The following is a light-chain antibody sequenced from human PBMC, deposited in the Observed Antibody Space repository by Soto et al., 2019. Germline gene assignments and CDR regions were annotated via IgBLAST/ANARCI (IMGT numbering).Light chain of an antibody. Sequence: QAVVTQPPSVSAAPGQTVTISCSGSSSNIGNNYVSWYQQLPGTAPKLLIYENNKRPSGIPDRFSGSKSGTSATLGITGLQTGDEADYYCGTWDSSLSADRYVFGTGTKLTVL. J-gene: IGLJ1*01. CDR2: ENN. CDR3: GTWDSSLSADRYV. V-gene: IGLV1-51*02. CDR1: SSNIGNNY.